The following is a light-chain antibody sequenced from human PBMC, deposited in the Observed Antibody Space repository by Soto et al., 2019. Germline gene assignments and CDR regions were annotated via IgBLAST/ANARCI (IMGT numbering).Light chain of an antibody. V-gene: IGLV2-11*01. CDR1: SSDY. J-gene: IGLJ2*01. CDR3: ASWDDRLGAVI. CDR2: GVN. Sequence: QSVLTQPRSVSGSPGQSVTISCTGTSSDYVSWYRQYPGKVPKLIIHGVNKRPLGVPDRLSGSKSGNTASLTISGLQAEDEAVYYCASWDDRLGAVIFGGGTKVTVL.